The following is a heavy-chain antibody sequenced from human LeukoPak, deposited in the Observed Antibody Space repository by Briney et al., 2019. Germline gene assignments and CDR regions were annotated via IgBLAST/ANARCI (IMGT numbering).Heavy chain of an antibody. V-gene: IGHV3-23*01. CDR2: ISGSGGST. CDR3: VPRKEWSCYMDV. Sequence: GGSLRLSCAVSGFTYSSYAMSWVRQAPGKGLEWVSDISGSGGSTYYADSVKGRFTISRDNSKNTLYLQMNSLRAEDTAVYYCVPRKEWSCYMDVWGKGTTVTVSS. CDR1: GFTYSSYA. J-gene: IGHJ6*03. D-gene: IGHD3-3*01.